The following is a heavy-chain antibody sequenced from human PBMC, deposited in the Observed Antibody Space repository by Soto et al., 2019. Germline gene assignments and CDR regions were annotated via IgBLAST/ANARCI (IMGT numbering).Heavy chain of an antibody. V-gene: IGHV3-9*01. D-gene: IGHD6-19*01. CDR1: GFIFDDYA. Sequence: GGSLRLSCEASGFIFDDYAMHWVRQSPGKGLEWVATAKWNGAIIGYADSVKGRFTISRDNAKNSLSLQMNSLRGEDTALYYCAKGGLVVAGWIDSWGPGTLVTVS. J-gene: IGHJ4*02. CDR3: AKGGLVVAGWIDS. CDR2: AKWNGAII.